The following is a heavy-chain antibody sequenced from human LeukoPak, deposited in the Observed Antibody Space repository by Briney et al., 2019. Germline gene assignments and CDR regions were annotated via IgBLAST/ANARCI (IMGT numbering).Heavy chain of an antibody. CDR2: IYYSGST. CDR3: ARIPYYGSGSSNPSYYYYYYMDV. Sequence: SETLSLTCTVSGGSISSYYWSWIRQPPGKGLEWIGYIYYSGSTNYNPSLKSRVTISVDTSKNQFSLKLSSVTAADTAVYYCARIPYYGSGSSNPSYYYYYYMDVWGKGTTVTVSS. J-gene: IGHJ6*03. D-gene: IGHD3-10*01. CDR1: GGSISSYY. V-gene: IGHV4-59*01.